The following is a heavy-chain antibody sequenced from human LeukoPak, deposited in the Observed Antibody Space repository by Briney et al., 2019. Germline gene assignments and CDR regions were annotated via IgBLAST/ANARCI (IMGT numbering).Heavy chain of an antibody. Sequence: PGRSLRLSCAASGFTFSSYSMNWVRQAPGKGLEWVSYISSSSSTIYYADSVKGRFTISRGNAKNSLYLQMNSLRAEDTAVYYCARDHPSYYGSGSYYNWGQGTLVTVSS. J-gene: IGHJ4*02. CDR3: ARDHPSYYGSGSYYN. V-gene: IGHV3-48*01. CDR1: GFTFSSYS. CDR2: ISSSSSTI. D-gene: IGHD3-10*01.